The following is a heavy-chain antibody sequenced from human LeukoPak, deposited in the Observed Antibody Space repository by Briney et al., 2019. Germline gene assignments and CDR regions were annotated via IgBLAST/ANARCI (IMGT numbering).Heavy chain of an antibody. Sequence: PEGSLRLSCAASGFTFSDYYMSWIRQAPGKGLEWVANIRGSGSGMGYGSYYGDSVKGRFTISRDNAKTSLYLQMNSLRADDTAVYYCARDDNWGFDYWGQGALVTVSS. CDR2: IRGSGSGMGYGS. D-gene: IGHD7-27*01. CDR3: ARDDNWGFDY. J-gene: IGHJ4*02. V-gene: IGHV3-11*04. CDR1: GFTFSDYY.